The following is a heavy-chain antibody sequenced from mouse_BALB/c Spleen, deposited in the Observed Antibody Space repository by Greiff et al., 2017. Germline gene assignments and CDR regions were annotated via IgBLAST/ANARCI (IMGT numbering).Heavy chain of an antibody. CDR2: IWSGGST. D-gene: IGHD2-13*01. CDR1: GFSLTSYG. V-gene: IGHV2-2*02. Sequence: VKLQESGPGLVQPSQSLSITCTVSGFSLTSYGVHWVRQSPGKGLEWLGVIWSGGSTDYNAAFISRLSISKDNSKSQVFFKMNSLQANDTAIYYCARNWGLRRHFFAYWGQGTLVTVSA. J-gene: IGHJ3*01. CDR3: ARNWGLRRHFFAY.